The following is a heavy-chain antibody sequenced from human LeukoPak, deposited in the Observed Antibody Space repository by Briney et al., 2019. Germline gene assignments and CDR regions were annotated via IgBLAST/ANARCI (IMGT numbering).Heavy chain of an antibody. CDR2: IYYSGST. J-gene: IGHJ5*02. V-gene: IGHV4-59*01. D-gene: IGHD3-3*01. CDR3: ARVNNFWSGYPAPNWFDP. Sequence: SETLSLTCTVSGGSISSYYWSWIRQPPGKGLEWIGYIYYSGSTNYNPSLKSRVTISVDTSKNQFSLKLSSVTAADTAVCYCARVNNFWSGYPAPNWFDPWGQGTLVTVSS. CDR1: GGSISSYY.